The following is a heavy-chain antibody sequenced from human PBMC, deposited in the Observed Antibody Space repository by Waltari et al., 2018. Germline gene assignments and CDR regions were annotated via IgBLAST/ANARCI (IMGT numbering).Heavy chain of an antibody. CDR1: GGPFSDCF. CDR3: ARSIAVVGRVGFEI. CDR2: IDPSGGRT. Sequence: QVQLVQSGAEVKKPGAPVKVFCTPSGGPFSDCFLPWVRQAPGQGLEWVGVIDPSGGRTSYAQKFQGRVTMTGDTSTRNVYMDLSSLTSEDTAVYYCARSIAVVGRVGFEIWGPGTMVTVSS. V-gene: IGHV1-46*01. D-gene: IGHD6-13*01. J-gene: IGHJ3*02.